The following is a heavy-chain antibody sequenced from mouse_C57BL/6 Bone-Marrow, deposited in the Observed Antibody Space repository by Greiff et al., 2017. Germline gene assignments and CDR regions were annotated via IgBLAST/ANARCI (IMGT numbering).Heavy chain of an antibody. CDR3: ARQKEYYMDD. D-gene: IGHD1-1*01. CDR2: FHPSNDDT. V-gene: IGHV1-47*01. J-gene: IGHJ4*01. CDR1: GYTFTTYP. Sequence: VQLQQSGAELVKPGASVKMSCKASGYTFTTYPIQWMKQKPEQSLEWIGNFHPSNDDTKYNEKFKGKATLTVEKSSSTVYLELSRLTSDASAVYYCARQKEYYMDDWGKGTTVTVSS.